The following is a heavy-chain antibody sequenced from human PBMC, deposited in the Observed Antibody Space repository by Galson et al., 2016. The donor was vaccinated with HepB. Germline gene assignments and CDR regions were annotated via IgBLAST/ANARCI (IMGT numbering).Heavy chain of an antibody. CDR3: ARETGGSTRASHWVDP. CDR2: ISSRSTYI. Sequence: LRLSCAASGFTFSTQSMNWVRQAPGKGLEWVASISSRSTYIHYADSVEGRFTISRDNAENSLYLEMSSLRVEDTAGYYCARETGGSTRASHWVDPWGQGTLVAVSS. V-gene: IGHV3-21*01. J-gene: IGHJ5*02. D-gene: IGHD4-11*01. CDR1: GFTFSTQS.